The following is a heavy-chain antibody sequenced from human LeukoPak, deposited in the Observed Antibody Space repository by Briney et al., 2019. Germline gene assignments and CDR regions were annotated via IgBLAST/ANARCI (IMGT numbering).Heavy chain of an antibody. D-gene: IGHD3-16*01. CDR2: FYHSGNA. CDR1: GGSITTGGYS. J-gene: IGHJ5*02. CDR3: ARLYDWFDP. V-gene: IGHV4-30-2*01. Sequence: SETLSLTCEVSGGSITTGGYSWSWIRQPPGKGLEWLGYFYHSGNAYYNPSLKSRVSISADTSNNQFSLKMSSVTAADTAVYYCARLYDWFDPWGQGTLVTVSS.